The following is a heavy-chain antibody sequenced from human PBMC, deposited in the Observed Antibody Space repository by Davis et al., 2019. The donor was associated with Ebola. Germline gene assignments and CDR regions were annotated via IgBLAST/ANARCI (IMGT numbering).Heavy chain of an antibody. CDR2: IRSKANSYAT. V-gene: IGHV3-73*01. Sequence: PGGSLRLSCAASGFTFSSCGMNWVRQASGKGLEWVGRIRSKANSYATAYAASVKGRFTISRDDSKNTAYLQMNSLKTEDTAVYYCTATVTTDYWGQGTLVTVSS. CDR1: GFTFSSCG. CDR3: TATVTTDY. D-gene: IGHD4-17*01. J-gene: IGHJ4*02.